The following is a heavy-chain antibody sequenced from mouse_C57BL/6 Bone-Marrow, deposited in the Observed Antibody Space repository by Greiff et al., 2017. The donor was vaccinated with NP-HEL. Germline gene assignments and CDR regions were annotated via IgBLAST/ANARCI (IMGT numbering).Heavy chain of an antibody. D-gene: IGHD2-5*01. J-gene: IGHJ4*01. CDR3: ARLGYYSNWDAMDY. Sequence: EVMLVESGGDLVKPGGSLKLSCAASGFTFSSYGMSWVRQTPDKRLEWVATISSGGSYTYSPDSVKGRFTISRDNAKNTLYLQMSSLKSEDTAMYYCARLGYYSNWDAMDYWGQGTSVTVSS. CDR1: GFTFSSYG. CDR2: ISSGGSYT. V-gene: IGHV5-6*01.